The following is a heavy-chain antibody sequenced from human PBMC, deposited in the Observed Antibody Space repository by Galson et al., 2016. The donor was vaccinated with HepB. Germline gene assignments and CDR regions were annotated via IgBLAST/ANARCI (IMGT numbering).Heavy chain of an antibody. V-gene: IGHV4-59*08. CDR1: GGSIGSYY. Sequence: SETLSLTCTVSGGSIGSYYWSWIRQPPGKGLEWIGYVIYTGHINYNPSLKSRATISVDTSKNQFSLRLSSVTAADTAVYYCARWSGAAYNHGFFFDSWGQGTLVSVSA. J-gene: IGHJ4*02. D-gene: IGHD5-24*01. CDR3: ARWSGAAYNHGFFFDS. CDR2: VIYTGHI.